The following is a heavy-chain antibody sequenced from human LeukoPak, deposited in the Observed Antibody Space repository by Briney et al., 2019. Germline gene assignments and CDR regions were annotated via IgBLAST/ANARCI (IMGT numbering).Heavy chain of an antibody. CDR3: ARGGPVLRYFDWLTRPLFDY. CDR2: INHSGST. J-gene: IGHJ4*02. CDR1: GGSFSGYY. D-gene: IGHD3-9*01. Sequence: SETLSLTCAVYGGSFSGYYWSWIRQPPGKGLEWIGEINHSGSTNYNPSLKSRVTISVDTSKNQFSLELSSVTAADTAVYYCARGGPVLRYFDWLTRPLFDYWGQGTLVTVSS. V-gene: IGHV4-34*01.